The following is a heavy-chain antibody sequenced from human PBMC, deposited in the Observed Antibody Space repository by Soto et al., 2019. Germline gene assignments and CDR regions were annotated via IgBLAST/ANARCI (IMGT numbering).Heavy chain of an antibody. CDR3: AKARAQYYDFWSGYPVDY. CDR1: GGSISSYC. D-gene: IGHD3-3*01. V-gene: IGHV4-59*12. CDR2: FYYSGST. J-gene: IGHJ4*02. Sequence: SETLSLTCTVAGGSISSYCWSWIRQPPGKGLEWIGYFYYSGSTNYSPPLKSRVTISVDTSKNQFSLRAEDTAVYYCAKARAQYYDFWSGYPVDYWGQGTLVTVSS.